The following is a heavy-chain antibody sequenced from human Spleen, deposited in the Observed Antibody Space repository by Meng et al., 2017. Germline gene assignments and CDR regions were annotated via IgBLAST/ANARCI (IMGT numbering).Heavy chain of an antibody. CDR2: INPNSGGT. Sequence: ASVKVSCKASGYTFTGYYMHWVRQALGQGLEWMGRINPNSGGTNYAQKFQGRVTMTGDTSISTAYMELSGLRSDDTAMYYCARDEDISAAGKLFGDYLGQGTLVTVSS. CDR1: GYTFTGYY. CDR3: ARDEDISAAGKLFGDY. D-gene: IGHD6-13*01. J-gene: IGHJ4*02. V-gene: IGHV1-2*06.